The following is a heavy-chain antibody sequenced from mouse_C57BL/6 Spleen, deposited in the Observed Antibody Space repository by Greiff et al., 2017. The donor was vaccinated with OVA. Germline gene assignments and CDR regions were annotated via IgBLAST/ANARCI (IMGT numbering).Heavy chain of an antibody. V-gene: IGHV1-18*01. CDR2: INPNNGGT. Sequence: EVKLQESGPELVKPGASVKIPCKASGYTFTDYNMDWVKQSHGKSLEWIGDINPNNGGTIYNQKFKGKATLTVDKSTSTAYMELRSLTSEDTAVYYCARTNYDYSHWYCDVWGTGTTVTVSA. D-gene: IGHD2-4*01. J-gene: IGHJ1*03. CDR3: ARTNYDYSHWYCDV. CDR1: GYTFTDYN.